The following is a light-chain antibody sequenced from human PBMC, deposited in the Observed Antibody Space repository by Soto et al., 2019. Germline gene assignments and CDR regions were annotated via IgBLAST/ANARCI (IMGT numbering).Light chain of an antibody. Sequence: ALTQPASVSGSPGQSNTISCPGTSSDVGGYNYVSWYQQHPGKAPKFMIYDVSNRPSGVSNRFSGSKSGNTASLTISGLQAEDEADYYCCSYTTSNTRQIVFGTGTKLTVL. J-gene: IGLJ1*01. V-gene: IGLV2-14*01. CDR3: CSYTTSNTRQIV. CDR1: SSDVGGYNY. CDR2: DVS.